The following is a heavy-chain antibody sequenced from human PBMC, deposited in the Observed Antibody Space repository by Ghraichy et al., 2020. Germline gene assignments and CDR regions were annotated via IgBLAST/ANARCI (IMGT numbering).Heavy chain of an antibody. CDR2: MCYSGST. D-gene: IGHD3-16*01. V-gene: IGHV4-59*08. CDR3: ARIPVGDWYFDV. Sequence: GSLSLTCTVSGGSMNNYCWNWIRQPPGKGLEWIGYMCYSGSTSYNPSLESRVTVSLDRSANRLSLRLSSVTAADTAVYYCARIPVGDWYFDVWGRGTLVTVSS. CDR1: GGSMNNYC. J-gene: IGHJ2*01.